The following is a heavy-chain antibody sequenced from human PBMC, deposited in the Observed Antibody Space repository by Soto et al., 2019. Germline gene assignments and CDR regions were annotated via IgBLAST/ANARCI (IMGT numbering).Heavy chain of an antibody. CDR1: GFDFSSYA. Sequence: PGGSLRLSCAASGFDFSSYAMGWVRQAPGKGLECISLISGTGVPTLYAESVKGRFSVSRDNSKDTLFLEMNNLGVDDTAMYYCAKSFCSSSSCFFLWVDPWGPGTLVTVSS. J-gene: IGHJ5*02. V-gene: IGHV3-23*01. CDR3: AKSFCSSSSCFFLWVDP. D-gene: IGHD2-2*01. CDR2: ISGTGVPT.